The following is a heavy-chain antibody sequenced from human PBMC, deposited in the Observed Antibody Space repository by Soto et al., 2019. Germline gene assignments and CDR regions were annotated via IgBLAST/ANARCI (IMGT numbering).Heavy chain of an antibody. J-gene: IGHJ3*02. V-gene: IGHV4-59*12. D-gene: IGHD1-26*01. CDR1: GGSISNYY. Sequence: PSETLSLTCIVSGGSISNYYWSWIRQPPGKGLEWIGYIYDSGSGSTNYNPSLKSRVTISVDTSTNQFSLKLSSVTAADTAVYYCARPHVGRYAFDIWGRGTLVTVS. CDR3: ARPHVGRYAFDI. CDR2: IYDSGSGST.